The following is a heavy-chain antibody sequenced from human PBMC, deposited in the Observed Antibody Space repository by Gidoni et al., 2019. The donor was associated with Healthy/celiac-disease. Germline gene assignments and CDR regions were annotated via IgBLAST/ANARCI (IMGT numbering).Heavy chain of an antibody. J-gene: IGHJ3*02. D-gene: IGHD6-6*01. V-gene: IGHV2-5*01. CDR1: VFSLSTSGVG. Sequence: QITLKQSGPTLVKPTQTLTLPFTFSVFSLSTSGVGVGWIRQPPGKALEWLALIYWNDDKRYRPSLKRRLTITKHTSKNQVVLTMTNMDPVDTATYYCAQTKAAQVAFDIWGQGTMVTVSS. CDR2: IYWNDDK. CDR3: AQTKAAQVAFDI.